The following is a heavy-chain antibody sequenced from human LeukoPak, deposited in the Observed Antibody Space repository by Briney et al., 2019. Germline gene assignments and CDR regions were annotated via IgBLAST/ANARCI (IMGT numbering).Heavy chain of an antibody. V-gene: IGHV1-46*01. CDR1: GYTVTSYY. CDR2: MNPSGGST. Sequence: ASVKVSCKASGYTVTSYYMHWVRQAPGDALEWMGVMNPSGGSTSYAQKFQGRVTMTRDMSTSTVYMELSSLRSEDTAVYYCARVAAEVVGVPGAIGFGWLRRDYYYMDVWGKGTTVTVSS. D-gene: IGHD2-2*02. CDR3: ARVAAEVVGVPGAIGFGWLRRDYYYMDV. J-gene: IGHJ6*03.